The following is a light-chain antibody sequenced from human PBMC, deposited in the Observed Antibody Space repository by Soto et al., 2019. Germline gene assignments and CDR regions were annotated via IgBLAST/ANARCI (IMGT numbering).Light chain of an antibody. Sequence: IVLTQSPGTLSLSPGERATLSCRASQTITGRSLAWYQQKPGQVPRLLITSISTRATGIPDRFSGSGSGADFPPTTPRLEREDLALYYCQQFQNSGTLGKGTKVDIK. CDR2: SIS. CDR1: QTITGRS. J-gene: IGKJ1*01. CDR3: QQFQNSGT. V-gene: IGKV3-20*01.